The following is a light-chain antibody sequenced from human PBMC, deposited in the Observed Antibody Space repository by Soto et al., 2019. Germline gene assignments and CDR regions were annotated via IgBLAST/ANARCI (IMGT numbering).Light chain of an antibody. CDR3: KQYGSHRT. V-gene: IGKV3-20*01. J-gene: IGKJ1*01. CDR2: ATS. Sequence: EILLTHSPGTLSLSPVERATLSCRASQSVSSSYLAWYQQKPGQAPRLLIYATSTRATGIPDRFSGTGSGTDFTLTISRLEPEDFAIYYCKQYGSHRTFGKGNKVDIK. CDR1: QSVSSSY.